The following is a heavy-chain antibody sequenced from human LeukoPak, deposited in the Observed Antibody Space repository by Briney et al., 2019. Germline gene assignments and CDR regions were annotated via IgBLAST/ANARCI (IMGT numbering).Heavy chain of an antibody. Sequence: GGSLRLSCAASGFRFENCAMHWARQVPGKGLEWVSIISEDGGLTYYADSVKGRFTISRDNSKNSLYLQMNSLRSEDTALYYCAKDPKREYFFDYWGQGTLVTVSS. CDR1: GFRFENCA. J-gene: IGHJ4*02. D-gene: IGHD6-25*01. CDR2: ISEDGGLT. CDR3: AKDPKREYFFDY. V-gene: IGHV3-43*02.